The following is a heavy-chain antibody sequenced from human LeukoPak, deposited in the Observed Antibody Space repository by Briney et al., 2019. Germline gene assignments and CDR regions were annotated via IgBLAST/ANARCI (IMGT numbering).Heavy chain of an antibody. CDR1: GGSFSGYY. Sequence: SETLSLTCAVYGGSFSGYYWSWIRQPPGKGLEWIGEVNHSGTTNYNPSLKSRVTISVDTSKNQFSLKLSSVTAADTAVYYCARGARGSSSWRLGNWFDPWGQGTLVTVSS. CDR2: VNHSGTT. CDR3: ARGARGSSSWRLGNWFDP. V-gene: IGHV4-34*01. D-gene: IGHD6-13*01. J-gene: IGHJ5*02.